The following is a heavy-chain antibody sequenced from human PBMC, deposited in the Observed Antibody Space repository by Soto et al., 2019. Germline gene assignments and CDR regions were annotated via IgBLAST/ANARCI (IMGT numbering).Heavy chain of an antibody. Sequence: SATLSLTCTVSRGSISSGTNYRAWIRQPPGKWLEWIANIYYSGSTFYNPSLKSRVTISLDTSKNQFSLKLRSVTAADTAVYYCTRHEAGWYFDSWGQGTLVTVSS. CDR2: IYYSGST. CDR1: RGSISSGTNY. D-gene: IGHD6-25*01. CDR3: TRHEAGWYFDS. V-gene: IGHV4-39*01. J-gene: IGHJ4*02.